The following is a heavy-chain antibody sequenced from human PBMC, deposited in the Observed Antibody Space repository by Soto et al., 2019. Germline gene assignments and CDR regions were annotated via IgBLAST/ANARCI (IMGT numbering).Heavy chain of an antibody. CDR2: ISTSSSTI. CDR3: ARASGYYDTSGYYGAYYYYGMDV. V-gene: IGHV3-48*02. CDR1: GFSFGDYD. D-gene: IGHD3-22*01. Sequence: GGSLRLSCAASGFSFGDYDMNWVRQAPGKGLEWVSYISTSSSTIYYADSVKGRFTVSRDDAKNSLFLQMDSLRDEDAAVYYCARASGYYDTSGYYGAYYYYGMDVWGQGTTVTVSS. J-gene: IGHJ6*02.